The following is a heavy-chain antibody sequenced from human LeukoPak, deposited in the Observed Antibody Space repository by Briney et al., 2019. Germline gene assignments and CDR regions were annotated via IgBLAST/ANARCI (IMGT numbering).Heavy chain of an antibody. V-gene: IGHV1-2*02. J-gene: IGHJ4*02. CDR2: IDPKSGDT. D-gene: IGHD3-3*01. CDR1: GFSFTGYY. CDR3: ARVGVVIGLFDH. Sequence: ASVKVSCKASGFSFTGYYIHWVRQAPGQGLESMGWIDPKSGDTKYAQKFQGKVTLTKDTSISTAYMDLTGLNSDDTAVYYCARVGVVIGLFDHWGQGTLVTVSS.